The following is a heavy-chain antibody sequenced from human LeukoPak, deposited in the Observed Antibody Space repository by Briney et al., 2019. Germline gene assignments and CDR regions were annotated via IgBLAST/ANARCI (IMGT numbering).Heavy chain of an antibody. J-gene: IGHJ4*02. CDR2: ISGNGYNT. CDR1: GFTLGSYV. CDR3: AKGVRLWFAFYFDY. Sequence: GGSLRLSCAGSGFTLGSYVMSWVRQAPGKGLEWVSAISGNGYNTYYADSVKGRFTISSESSGNTLYLQMHNLRAEDTAVYYCAKGVRLWFAFYFDYWGQGTLVTVSS. D-gene: IGHD3-10*01. V-gene: IGHV3-23*01.